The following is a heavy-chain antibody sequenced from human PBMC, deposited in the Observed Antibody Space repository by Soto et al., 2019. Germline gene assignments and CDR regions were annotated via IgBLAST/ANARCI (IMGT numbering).Heavy chain of an antibody. V-gene: IGHV4-39*01. CDR2: ILYSGSI. CDR3: ARLGSSGWYQGSYFAY. J-gene: IGHJ4*02. CDR1: GGSITRNNHY. Sequence: QLQLQESGPGLVKPSETLSLTCTVSGGSITRNNHYWGWIRQSPGKGLEWIGSILYSGSINYNPSLESRVTRSVETSKNQFSLKMSSVTAADTAVYYCARLGSSGWYQGSYFAYWGQGTLVTVSS. D-gene: IGHD6-19*01.